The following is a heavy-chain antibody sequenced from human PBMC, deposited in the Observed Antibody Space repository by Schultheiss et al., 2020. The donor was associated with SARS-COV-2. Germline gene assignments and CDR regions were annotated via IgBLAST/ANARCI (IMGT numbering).Heavy chain of an antibody. V-gene: IGHV4-31*03. D-gene: IGHD3-10*01. Sequence: SETLSLTCTVSGGSVSSGGYYWSWIRQHPGKGLEWIGYIYYSGSTYYNPSLKSRVTISVDTSKNQFSLQLNSVTPEDTAVYYCAREEKGGNYYGVYQHWGQGTLVTVSS. CDR3: AREEKGGNYYGVYQH. CDR2: IYYSGST. J-gene: IGHJ4*02. CDR1: GGSVSSGGYY.